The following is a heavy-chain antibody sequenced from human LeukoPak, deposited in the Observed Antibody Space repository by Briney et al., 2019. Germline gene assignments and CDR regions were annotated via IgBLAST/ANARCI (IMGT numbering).Heavy chain of an antibody. CDR2: ISWNSGSI. CDR1: GFTFDDYG. J-gene: IGHJ2*01. Sequence: PGGSLRLSCAASGFTFDDYGMSWVRQAPGKGLEWVSSISWNSGSIDYAGSVKGRFTISRDNAKNSLYLQMNSLRDEDTAFYYCAKDNGNWYLDIWGRGTLVTVSS. V-gene: IGHV3-9*01. CDR3: AKDNGNWYLDI.